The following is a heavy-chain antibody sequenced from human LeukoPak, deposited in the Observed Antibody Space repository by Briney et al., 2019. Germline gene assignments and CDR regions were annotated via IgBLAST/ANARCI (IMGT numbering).Heavy chain of an antibody. V-gene: IGHV3-33*06. CDR3: AKDAQRGFDYSNSLEK. J-gene: IGHJ4*02. Sequence: GSSVTLSCAASKFLFSHFGMHWVRQAPGKGLEWVAVIYIDGCNRYYADSVKGRFTLSRDNSHNTVYLKMNDLRPEDTAVYYCAKDAQRGFDYSNSLEKWGQGTLVTAS. CDR2: IYIDGCNR. CDR1: KFLFSHFG. D-gene: IGHD4-11*01.